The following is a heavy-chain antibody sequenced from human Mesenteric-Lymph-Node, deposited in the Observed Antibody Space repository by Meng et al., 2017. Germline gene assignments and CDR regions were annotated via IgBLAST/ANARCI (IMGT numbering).Heavy chain of an antibody. CDR1: GGSISSYY. J-gene: IGHJ4*02. Sequence: QVQLQESGPGLVKPSETLSLTCTVSGGSISSYYWSWIRQPPGKGLEWIGYIYYSGSTYYNPSLKSRVTISVDTSKNQFSLKLSSVTAADTAVYYCARGPTTYFDYWGQGTLVTVSS. V-gene: IGHV4-59*08. CDR2: IYYSGST. CDR3: ARGPTTYFDY. D-gene: IGHD4-17*01.